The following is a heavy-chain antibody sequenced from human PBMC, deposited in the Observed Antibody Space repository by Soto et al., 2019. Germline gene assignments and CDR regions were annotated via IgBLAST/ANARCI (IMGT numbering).Heavy chain of an antibody. CDR2: IWYDGSNT. Sequence: GGSLRLSCAASGFTFSSYAMHWVRQAPGKGLEWVGFIWYDGSNTFYAESVKGRFTISRDNSKNTVYLQMDSLRDEDSAVYYCARDHSGGYYVTAFDYWGPGTLVTVSS. V-gene: IGHV3-33*01. CDR1: GFTFSSYA. D-gene: IGHD1-26*01. J-gene: IGHJ4*02. CDR3: ARDHSGGYYVTAFDY.